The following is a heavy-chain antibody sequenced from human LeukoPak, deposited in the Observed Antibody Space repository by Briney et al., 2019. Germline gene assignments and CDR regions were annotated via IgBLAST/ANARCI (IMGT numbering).Heavy chain of an antibody. CDR2: ISSSSTYI. V-gene: IGHV3-21*01. Sequence: PGGSLRLSCAASGFTLSSHSMNWVRQAPGKGLEWVSSISSSSTYIYYADSVKGRFTISRDNAKNSLYLQMSSLRAGDTAVYYCARVEGASSSLPSPYFYGMDVWGQGTTVTVSS. CDR1: GFTLSSHS. D-gene: IGHD6-13*01. CDR3: ARVEGASSSLPSPYFYGMDV. J-gene: IGHJ6*02.